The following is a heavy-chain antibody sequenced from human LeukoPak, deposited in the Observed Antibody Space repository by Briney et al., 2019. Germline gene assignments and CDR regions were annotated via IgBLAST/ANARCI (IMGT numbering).Heavy chain of an antibody. CDR2: IIPIFGTA. CDR1: GGTFSSYA. D-gene: IGHD3-22*01. Sequence: SVKVSCKASGGTFSSYAISWVRQAPGQGLEWMGGIIPIFGTANYAQKFQGRVTITADESTSTAYMELSSLRSEDTAVYYCARAYTYDSSAPDAFDIWGQGTMVTVSS. CDR3: ARAYTYDSSAPDAFDI. J-gene: IGHJ3*02. V-gene: IGHV1-69*13.